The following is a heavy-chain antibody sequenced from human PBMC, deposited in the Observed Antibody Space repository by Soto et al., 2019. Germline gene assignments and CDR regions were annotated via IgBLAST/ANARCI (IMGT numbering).Heavy chain of an antibody. CDR1: GVSLTSGNW. CDR3: ARLVYDTRLNYMYFDF. V-gene: IGHV4-4*02. D-gene: IGHD3-10*01. J-gene: IGHJ4*02. CDR2: IFHDGTA. Sequence: SETLSLTCAVSGVSLTSGNWWTWVRQSPQRGLEYIGEIFHDGTANYYPSFERRVAMPVDTSRNQFSLKLTSVTAADTAVYFCARLVYDTRLNYMYFDFWGPGTLVTVSS.